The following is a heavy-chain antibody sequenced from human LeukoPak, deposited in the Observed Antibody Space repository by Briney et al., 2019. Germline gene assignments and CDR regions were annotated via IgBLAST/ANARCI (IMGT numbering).Heavy chain of an antibody. V-gene: IGHV3-73*01. J-gene: IGHJ5*02. Sequence: PAGSLRLSCAASGFTFSGYAVHWVRQSSGKGLEWVGHIDKKDNLYATAYAESVKGRFTISRDDSKDTAFLHMDSLKTEDTALYYCTRDRGTYNWFDPWGQGTLVTVSS. CDR1: GFTFSGYA. CDR2: IDKKDNLYAT. D-gene: IGHD2-15*01. CDR3: TRDRGTYNWFDP.